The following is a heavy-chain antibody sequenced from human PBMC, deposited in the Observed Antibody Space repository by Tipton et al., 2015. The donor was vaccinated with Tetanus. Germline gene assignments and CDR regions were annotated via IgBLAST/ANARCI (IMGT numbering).Heavy chain of an antibody. Sequence: SLRLSCAASGFTFDDYAMHWVRQAPGKGLEWASSISWNSGSIGYADSVKGRFTISRDNAKNSLYLQMNSLRAEDTALYYCAKDTGVTPHYGMDVWGQGTTVTVSS. CDR1: GFTFDDYA. V-gene: IGHV3-9*01. J-gene: IGHJ6*02. CDR3: AKDTGVTPHYGMDV. CDR2: ISWNSGSI. D-gene: IGHD2-21*02.